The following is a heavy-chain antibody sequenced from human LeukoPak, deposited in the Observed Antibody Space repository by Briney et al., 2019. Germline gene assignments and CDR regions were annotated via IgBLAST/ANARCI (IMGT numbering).Heavy chain of an antibody. Sequence: SETLSLTCTVSGGSISSYYWSWIRQPPGKGLEWIGYVYYSGSTNYNPSLKSRVTISVDTSKNQFSLKLSSVTAADTAVYYCARHRDCGGDCFGGAFDIWGQGTVVTVSS. V-gene: IGHV4-59*08. CDR1: GGSISSYY. D-gene: IGHD2-21*02. CDR3: ARHRDCGGDCFGGAFDI. CDR2: VYYSGST. J-gene: IGHJ3*02.